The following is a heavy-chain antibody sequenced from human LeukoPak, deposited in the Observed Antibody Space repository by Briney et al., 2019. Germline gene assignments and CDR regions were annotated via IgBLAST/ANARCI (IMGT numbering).Heavy chain of an antibody. CDR1: GESFSGYY. CDR3: ARVVEQWPEGGPYYFDY. V-gene: IGHV4-34*01. D-gene: IGHD6-19*01. J-gene: IGHJ4*02. CDR2: INHSGST. Sequence: PSETLSLTCAVSGESFSGYYWSWIRQPPGKGLEWIGEINHSGSTNYNPSLKSRVTISVDTSKNQFSLKLSSVTAADTAVYYCARVVEQWPEGGPYYFDYWGQGTLVTVSS.